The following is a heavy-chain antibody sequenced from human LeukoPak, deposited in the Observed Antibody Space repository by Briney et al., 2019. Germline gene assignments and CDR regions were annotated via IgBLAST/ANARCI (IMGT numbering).Heavy chain of an antibody. D-gene: IGHD3-3*01. Sequence: SETLSLTCTVSGGSISTYYWSWIRQPPGKGLEWIGYIFYSGSTTYNPSLKSRVTISVDTSQNQFSLILRSVTAADTAVYYCARGTTFGVVIPNHYYMDVWGKGTTVTV. CDR1: GGSISTYY. CDR2: IFYSGST. CDR3: ARGTTFGVVIPNHYYMDV. J-gene: IGHJ6*03. V-gene: IGHV4-59*01.